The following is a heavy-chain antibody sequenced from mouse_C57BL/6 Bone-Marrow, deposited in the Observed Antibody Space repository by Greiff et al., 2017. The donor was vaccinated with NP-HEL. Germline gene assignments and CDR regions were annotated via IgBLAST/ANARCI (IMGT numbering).Heavy chain of an antibody. CDR1: GFNIKDDY. D-gene: IGHD2-3*01. CDR2: IDPENGDT. J-gene: IGHJ3*01. V-gene: IGHV14-4*01. Sequence: VQLQQSGAELVRPGASVKLSCTASGFNIKDDYMHWVKQRPEQGLEWIGWIDPENGDTEYASKFQGKATITADTSSNKAYLQLSSLTSEDTAVYYCTTWGYSAYWGQGTLVTVSA. CDR3: TTWGYSAY.